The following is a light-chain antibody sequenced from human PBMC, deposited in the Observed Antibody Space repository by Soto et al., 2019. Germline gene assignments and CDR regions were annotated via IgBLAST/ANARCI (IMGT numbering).Light chain of an antibody. CDR2: GAS. CDR1: QSISGN. Sequence: EIVLTQSPGTLSLSPGDRATISCRASQSISGNLAWYQQKPGQAPRLLIYGASSRATGIPDRFSGSGSGTDFTLTISRLEPEDFAVYYCQQYGSSPLFGQGTRLEIK. V-gene: IGKV3-20*01. J-gene: IGKJ5*01. CDR3: QQYGSSPL.